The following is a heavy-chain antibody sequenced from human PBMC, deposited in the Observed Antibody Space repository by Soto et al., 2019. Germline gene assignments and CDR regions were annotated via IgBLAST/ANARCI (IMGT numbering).Heavy chain of an antibody. Sequence: QITLKESGPTLVKPTQTLTLTCTFSGFSLSTSGMGVAWIRQPPGKALEWLALIYWDDDKRYSPSLKSRLTSTKDTSKNQVVLTMTNMDPVDTATYYCTHSRKSYYDILTGYNYWGQGTLVTVSS. CDR1: GFSLSTSGMG. CDR3: THSRKSYYDILTGYNY. V-gene: IGHV2-5*02. CDR2: IYWDDDK. J-gene: IGHJ4*02. D-gene: IGHD3-9*01.